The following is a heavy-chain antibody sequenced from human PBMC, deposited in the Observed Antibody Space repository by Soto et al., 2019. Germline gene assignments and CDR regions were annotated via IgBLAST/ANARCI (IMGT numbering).Heavy chain of an antibody. J-gene: IGHJ4*02. CDR2: IYYSGST. CDR3: ASGQGGYNGHFDY. V-gene: IGHV4-31*03. D-gene: IGHD3-22*01. Sequence: PWETLSLTCTVSGGSISSGGYYWSWIRQHPGKGLEWIGYIYYSGSTYYNPSLKSRVTISVDTSKNQFSLKLSSVTAADTAVYYCASGQGGYNGHFDYWGQGTLVTVSS. CDR1: GGSISSGGYY.